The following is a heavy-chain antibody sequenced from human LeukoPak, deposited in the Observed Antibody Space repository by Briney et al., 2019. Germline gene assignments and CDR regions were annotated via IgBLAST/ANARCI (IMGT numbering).Heavy chain of an antibody. CDR2: ISYDGSNK. CDR1: GFTFSSYA. Sequence: GRSLRLSCAASGFTFSSYAMHWVRQAPGKGLEWVAVISYDGSNKYYADSVKGRFTISRDNSKNTLYLQMNSLRAEDTAVYYCAKVVVVAATDLEYWGQGTLVTVSS. V-gene: IGHV3-30-3*01. CDR3: AKVVVVAATDLEY. J-gene: IGHJ4*02. D-gene: IGHD2-15*01.